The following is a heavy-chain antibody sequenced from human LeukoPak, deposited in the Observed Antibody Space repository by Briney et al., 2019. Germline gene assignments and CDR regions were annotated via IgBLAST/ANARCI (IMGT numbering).Heavy chain of an antibody. CDR3: ARDPLSRRITMIASESPRSGMDV. V-gene: IGHV1-46*01. CDR1: GYTFTSYW. J-gene: IGHJ6*02. D-gene: IGHD3-22*01. CDR2: INPDGGST. Sequence: GASVKVSCKASGYTFTSYWIQWVRQAPGQGLEWMGLINPDGGSTAYAHRFQGRVIMTRDTSTSTAYMELSSLRSEDTAVYYCARDPLSRRITMIASESPRSGMDVWGQGTTVTVSS.